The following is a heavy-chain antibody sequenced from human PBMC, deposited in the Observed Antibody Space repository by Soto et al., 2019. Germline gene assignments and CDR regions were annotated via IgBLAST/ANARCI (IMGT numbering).Heavy chain of an antibody. CDR2: IKSNDGDP. Sequence: QVQLVQSGAEVREAGASVRVSCKASGFTFTGYYIHWVRQAPGQGLEWMGWIKSNDGDPKYAQKSQDRVNMTRDTSMNTVYMEIGRLRSDDTAVYYCARDQRIYGELPFDYWGQGTLVTVSS. J-gene: IGHJ4*02. CDR1: GFTFTGYY. CDR3: ARDQRIYGELPFDY. V-gene: IGHV1-2*02. D-gene: IGHD3-16*01.